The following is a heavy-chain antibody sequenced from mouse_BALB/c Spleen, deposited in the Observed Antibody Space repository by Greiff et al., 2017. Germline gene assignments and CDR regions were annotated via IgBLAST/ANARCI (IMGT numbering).Heavy chain of an antibody. V-gene: IGHV1S137*01. CDR1: GYTFTDYA. CDR3: AAGTSYFDY. J-gene: IGHJ2*01. CDR2: ISTYYGDA. Sequence: QVHVKQSGAELVRPGVSVKISCKGSGYTFTDYAMHWVKQSHAKSLEWIGVISTYYGDASYNQKFKGKATMTVDKSSSTAYMELARLTSEDSAIYYCAAGTSYFDYWGQGTTLTVSS. D-gene: IGHD4-1*01.